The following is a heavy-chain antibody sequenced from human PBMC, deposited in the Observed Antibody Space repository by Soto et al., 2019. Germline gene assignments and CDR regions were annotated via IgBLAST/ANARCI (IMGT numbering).Heavy chain of an antibody. CDR3: AKWTRYPNWFDP. Sequence: AGGSLRLSCAASGFTFSSYAMSWVRQAPGKGLEWVSAISGSGGSTYYADSVKGRFTISRDNSKNTLYLQMNSLRAEDTAVYYCAKWTRYPNWFDPWGQGTLVTVSS. CDR1: GFTFSSYA. D-gene: IGHD1-20*01. J-gene: IGHJ5*02. CDR2: ISGSGGST. V-gene: IGHV3-23*01.